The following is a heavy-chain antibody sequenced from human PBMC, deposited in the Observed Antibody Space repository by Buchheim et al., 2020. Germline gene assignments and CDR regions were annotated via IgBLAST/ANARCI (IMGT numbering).Heavy chain of an antibody. V-gene: IGHV4-59*01. CDR3: AGVQGGGHYYYGMDV. Sequence: QVQLQESGPGLVKPSETLSLTCTVSGDSISSYYWSWIRQPPGKGLEWIGFGHYSGSTKYNPSLKSRVTISVDTSKNQFSLKLSSGTAAATAVYYCAGVQGGGHYYYGMDVWGQGTT. CDR1: GDSISSYY. CDR2: GHYSGST. D-gene: IGHD3-16*01. J-gene: IGHJ6*02.